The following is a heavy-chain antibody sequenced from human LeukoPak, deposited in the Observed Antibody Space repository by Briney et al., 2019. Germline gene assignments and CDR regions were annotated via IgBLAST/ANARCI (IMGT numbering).Heavy chain of an antibody. CDR1: GGTFSSYA. Sequence: AASVKVSCKASGGTFSSYAISWVRQAPGQGLEWMGWINPNSGGTNYAQKFQGRVTITRDTSISTAYMELSRLRSDDTAGYYCARAFGSGSYWESVGHWFDPWGQGTLVTVSS. CDR3: ARAFGSGSYWESVGHWFDP. J-gene: IGHJ5*02. V-gene: IGHV1-2*02. D-gene: IGHD3-10*01. CDR2: INPNSGGT.